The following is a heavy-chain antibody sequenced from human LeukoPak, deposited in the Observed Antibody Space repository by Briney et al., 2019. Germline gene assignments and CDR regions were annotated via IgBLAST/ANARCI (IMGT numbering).Heavy chain of an antibody. J-gene: IGHJ4*02. D-gene: IGHD3-22*01. CDR3: ANDLSGYYGY. Sequence: PGGSLRLSCVDSGFSRRYWMHWVRQVPGKGLVWVSRINEDGTYTSYADSVKGRFTISRDNAKNTLYLQMNSLSVDDTAVYYCANDLSGYYGYWGQGTLVTVSS. CDR2: INEDGTYT. CDR1: GFSRRYW. V-gene: IGHV3-74*01.